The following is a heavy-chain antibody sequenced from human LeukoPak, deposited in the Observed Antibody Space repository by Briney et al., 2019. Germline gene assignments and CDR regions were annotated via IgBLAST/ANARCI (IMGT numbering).Heavy chain of an antibody. Sequence: TSETLSLTWKVSGGSVSSDSYYWSWIRQPPGQGLEWIGYIHNSGSTKYNASLKSRLTISVDTSKNQFSLEVTSVTAADTAVYYCARTNYGDYNWFDPWGQGTLVTVSS. V-gene: IGHV4-61*01. D-gene: IGHD4-17*01. CDR3: ARTNYGDYNWFDP. CDR1: GGSVSSDSYY. J-gene: IGHJ5*02. CDR2: IHNSGST.